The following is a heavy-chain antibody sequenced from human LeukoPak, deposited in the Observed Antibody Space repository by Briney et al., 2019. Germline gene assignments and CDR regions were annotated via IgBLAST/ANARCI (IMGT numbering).Heavy chain of an antibody. Sequence: GGSLRLSCAASGFTFSTYAMYWVRRTPGKGLEYVSVISGNGVSTHYATSVKGRFTISRDNSKNTLYPQMGSLRAEDMAVYYCARDASDIVVVPAAVGPFDLWGQGTLVTVSS. J-gene: IGHJ4*02. CDR1: GFTFSTYA. CDR3: ARDASDIVVVPAAVGPFDL. CDR2: ISGNGVST. D-gene: IGHD2-2*01. V-gene: IGHV3-64*01.